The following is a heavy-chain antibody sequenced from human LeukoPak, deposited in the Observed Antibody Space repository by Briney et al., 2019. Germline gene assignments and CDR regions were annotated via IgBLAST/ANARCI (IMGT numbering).Heavy chain of an antibody. CDR2: ISAYNGNT. CDR3: ARRYDILTGYSTTNYFDY. Sequence: ASVKVSCKASGYTFTSYGISWVRQAPGQGLEWMGWISAYNGNTNYAQKLQGRVTMTTDTSTSTAYMELRSLRSDDTAVYYCARRYDILTGYSTTNYFDYWGQGTLVTGSS. J-gene: IGHJ4*02. CDR1: GYTFTSYG. D-gene: IGHD3-9*01. V-gene: IGHV1-18*01.